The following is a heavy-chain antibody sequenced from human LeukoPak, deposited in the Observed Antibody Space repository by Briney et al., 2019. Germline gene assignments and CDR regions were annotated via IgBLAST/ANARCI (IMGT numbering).Heavy chain of an antibody. V-gene: IGHV3-66*01. J-gene: IGHJ6*03. D-gene: IGHD3-10*01. CDR2: IYSGGST. CDR3: ARAYGSGSYYNYYYYMDV. CDR1: GFTVSSNY. Sequence: GGSLRLSCAASGFTVSSNYMSWVRQALGKGLEWVSVIYSGGSTYYADSVKGRFTISRDNSKNTLYLQMNSRRAEDTAVYYCARAYGSGSYYNYYYYMDVWGKGTTVTISS.